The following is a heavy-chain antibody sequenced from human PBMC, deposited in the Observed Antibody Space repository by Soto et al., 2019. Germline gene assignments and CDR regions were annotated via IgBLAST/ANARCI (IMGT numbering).Heavy chain of an antibody. CDR2: VDYSGNT. CDR1: GDSISSSSYY. CDR3: ARDLSSGHASYYLDY. V-gene: IGHV4-39*07. D-gene: IGHD3-22*01. J-gene: IGHJ4*01. Sequence: PSETLSLTCTVAGDSISSSSYYWGWIRQTPGKGLEWLGSVDYSGNTYKNPSLKSRVSASVDLSQNQFSLNLRSVTAADTAVYFCARDLSSGHASYYLDYWGQGTLVTVSS.